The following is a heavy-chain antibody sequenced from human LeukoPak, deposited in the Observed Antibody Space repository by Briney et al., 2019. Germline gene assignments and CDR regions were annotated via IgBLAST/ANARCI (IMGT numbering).Heavy chain of an antibody. CDR3: ARVRYDSSGYYYVYFDY. CDR2: IYTSGST. D-gene: IGHD3-22*01. Sequence: GSLRLSCAASGFTFSSYAMSWIRQPAGKGLEWIGRIYTSGSTNYNPSLKSRVTMSVDTSKNQFSLKLSSVTAADTAVYYCARVRYDSSGYYYVYFDYWGQGTLVTVSS. J-gene: IGHJ4*02. V-gene: IGHV4-4*07. CDR1: GFTFSSYA.